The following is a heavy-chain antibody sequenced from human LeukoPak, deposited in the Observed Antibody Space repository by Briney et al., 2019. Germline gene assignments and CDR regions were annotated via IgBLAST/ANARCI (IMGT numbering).Heavy chain of an antibody. CDR3: TTEGFTYGHHSFDS. CDR2: IKRNFEGATQ. CDR1: GFTFSGYS. J-gene: IGHJ4*02. Sequence: GGSLRLSCAASGFTFSGYSMNWVRQAPGKGLEWVGHIKRNFEGATQHYAASVKGRFSISKDESKNIVFLQMSSLKTEDTAVYFCTTEGFTYGHHSFDSWGQGTLVTVSS. V-gene: IGHV3-15*06. D-gene: IGHD5-18*01.